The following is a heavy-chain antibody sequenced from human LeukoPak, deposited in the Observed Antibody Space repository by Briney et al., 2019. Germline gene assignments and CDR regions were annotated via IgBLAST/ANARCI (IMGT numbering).Heavy chain of an antibody. Sequence: ASETLSLTCAVHGASFSGYYWSWIRQPPGKGLEWIGEINHRGDTSYNPSLKSRVTISVDTSNNQFSVKLSSVTAADTAVYYCARSPSRQNWIASLYKWFDPWGQGTLVTVSS. J-gene: IGHJ5*02. D-gene: IGHD1-1*01. V-gene: IGHV4-34*01. CDR2: INHRGDT. CDR3: ARSPSRQNWIASLYKWFDP. CDR1: GASFSGYY.